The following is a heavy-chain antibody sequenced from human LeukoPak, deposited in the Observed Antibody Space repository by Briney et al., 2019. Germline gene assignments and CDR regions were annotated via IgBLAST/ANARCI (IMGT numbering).Heavy chain of an antibody. V-gene: IGHV3-30*15. CDR1: GFTFSSYA. D-gene: IGHD3-22*01. J-gene: IGHJ4*02. Sequence: GGSLRLSCAASGFTFSSYAIHWVRQAPGMGLEWVAVISYDGSNKYYADSVKGRFTISRDNSKNTLYLEMSSLRSEDTAVYYCARSPRDSSGYNKYYFDYWGQGTLVTVSS. CDR2: ISYDGSNK. CDR3: ARSPRDSSGYNKYYFDY.